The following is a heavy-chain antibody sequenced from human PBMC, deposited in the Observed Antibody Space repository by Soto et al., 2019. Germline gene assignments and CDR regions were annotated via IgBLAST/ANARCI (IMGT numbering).Heavy chain of an antibody. CDR1: GDSVNSGTYY. Sequence: PSETLSLTCTVSGDSVNSGTYYWSWIRQPPGKGLEWIGYIYNSGTTKYNPSLKSRVTISVDTSKNQFSLNLSSVTAADTAVYYCARVVGVGRDWFDPWGQGTLVTVSS. V-gene: IGHV4-61*01. CDR2: IYNSGTT. D-gene: IGHD2-21*01. J-gene: IGHJ5*02. CDR3: ARVVGVGRDWFDP.